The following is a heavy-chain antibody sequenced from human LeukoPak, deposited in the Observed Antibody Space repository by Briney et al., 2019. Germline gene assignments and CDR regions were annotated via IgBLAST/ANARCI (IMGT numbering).Heavy chain of an antibody. V-gene: IGHV4-39*01. CDR1: GGSISSSNYY. Sequence: PSETLSLTCTVSGGSISSSNYYWGWIRQPPGKGLEWIASIYYSGSTYYNPSLKSRVTISVDTSKNQFSLKLSSVTAADTAVYYCARRARLGSNWFDPWGQGTLVTVSS. CDR2: IYYSGST. J-gene: IGHJ5*02. D-gene: IGHD3-10*01. CDR3: ARRARLGSNWFDP.